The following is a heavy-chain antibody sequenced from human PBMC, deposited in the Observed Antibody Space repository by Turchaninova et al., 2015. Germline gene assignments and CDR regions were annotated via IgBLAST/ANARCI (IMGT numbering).Heavy chain of an antibody. J-gene: IGHJ4*02. CDR3: ARDLLITMVRGGQNLDY. V-gene: IGHV4-34*01. CDR1: GGSFSGYY. CDR2: INHSGST. D-gene: IGHD3-10*01. Sequence: WGTLSLTCAVYGGSFSGYYWSWIRQPPGKGLEWIGEINHSGSTNYNPSLKSRVTISLDTSKNQFSLKLSSVTAADTAMYYCARDLLITMVRGGQNLDYWGQGTLVTVSS.